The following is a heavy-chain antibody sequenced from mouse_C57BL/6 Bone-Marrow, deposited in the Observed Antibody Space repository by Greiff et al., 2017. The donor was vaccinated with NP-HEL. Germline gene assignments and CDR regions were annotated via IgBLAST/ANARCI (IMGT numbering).Heavy chain of an antibody. CDR1: GYAFSSYW. Sequence: QVQLQQSGAELVKPGASVKLSCKASGYAFSSYWMNWVKQRPGKGLEWIGQIYPGDGDTNYNGKFKGKATLTADKAASTAYMQLSSLTSEDSADYFCARMGGPYSNHYYAMDDWGQGTSVTVSS. CDR2: IYPGDGDT. CDR3: ARMGGPYSNHYYAMDD. V-gene: IGHV1-80*01. J-gene: IGHJ4*01. D-gene: IGHD2-5*01.